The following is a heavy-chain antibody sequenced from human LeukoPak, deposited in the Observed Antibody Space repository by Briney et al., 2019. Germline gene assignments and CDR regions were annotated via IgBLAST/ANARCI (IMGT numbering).Heavy chain of an antibody. D-gene: IGHD1-1*01. V-gene: IGHV3-23*01. Sequence: PGGSLRLSCAASGFTFTISAMTWVREAPGEGLEWVSSFYNSGGFTYYSHSVKGRFTISTDNSKTIRDTSTNTLYLQMNSLRADDTAVYYCAKGGISTTGLDYWGQGTLVTVSS. CDR2: FYNSGGFT. J-gene: IGHJ4*02. CDR1: GFTFTISA. CDR3: AKGGISTTGLDY.